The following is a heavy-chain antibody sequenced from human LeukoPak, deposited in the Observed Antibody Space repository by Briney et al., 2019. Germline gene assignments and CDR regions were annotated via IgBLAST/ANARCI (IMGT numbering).Heavy chain of an antibody. CDR1: GFTFSNYA. J-gene: IGHJ4*02. CDR3: AKEGISAAASY. D-gene: IGHD6-13*01. V-gene: IGHV3-23*01. CDR2: ISGSGGST. Sequence: GGSLRLSCAASGFTFSNYAMSWVRQAPGKGLEWVSAISGSGGSTYYAYSVKGRFTISRDNSKNTLYLQVNSPRGEDTAIYYCAKEGISAAASYWGQGTLVTVSS.